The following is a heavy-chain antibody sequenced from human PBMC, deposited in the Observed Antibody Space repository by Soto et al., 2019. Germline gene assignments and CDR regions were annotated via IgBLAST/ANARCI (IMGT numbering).Heavy chain of an antibody. J-gene: IGHJ5*02. CDR1: GYTFTSYG. CDR2: ISAYNGNT. D-gene: IGHD3-10*01. V-gene: IGHV1-18*04. Sequence: QVQLVQSGAEVKKPGASVKVSCQASGYTFTSYGISWVRQAPGQGLEWMGWISAYNGNTNYAQKLQGRVTMTTVTSTSTAYMELRSVRSDGTSVYYCARDTLYYCVSGMNCWFDPGGQGTLVSGSA. CDR3: ARDTLYYCVSGMNCWFDP.